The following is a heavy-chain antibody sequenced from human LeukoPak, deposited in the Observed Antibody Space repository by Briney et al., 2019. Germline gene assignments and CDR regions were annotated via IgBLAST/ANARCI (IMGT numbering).Heavy chain of an antibody. D-gene: IGHD3-16*02. CDR2: ISGSGGST. Sequence: GGSLRLSCAASGFTFSSYAMSWVRQAPGKGLEWVSAISGSGGSTYYADSVKGRFTISRDNSKNTLYLQMNSLGAEDTAVYYCANPQTDYVWGSYRYRFDYWGQGTLVTVSS. CDR1: GFTFSSYA. V-gene: IGHV3-23*01. CDR3: ANPQTDYVWGSYRYRFDY. J-gene: IGHJ4*02.